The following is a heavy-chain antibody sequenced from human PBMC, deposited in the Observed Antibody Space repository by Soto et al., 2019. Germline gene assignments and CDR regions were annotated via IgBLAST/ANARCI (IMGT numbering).Heavy chain of an antibody. D-gene: IGHD2-15*01. Sequence: PGGSLRLSCAASGFTFSSYWMSWVRQAPGKGLEWVANIKQDGSEKYYVDSVKGRFTISRDNAKNSLYLQMNSLRAEDMAVYYCARESIGYCSGGSCYSAGWFDPWGQGTLVTVSS. V-gene: IGHV3-7*01. CDR1: GFTFSSYW. CDR3: ARESIGYCSGGSCYSAGWFDP. J-gene: IGHJ5*02. CDR2: IKQDGSEK.